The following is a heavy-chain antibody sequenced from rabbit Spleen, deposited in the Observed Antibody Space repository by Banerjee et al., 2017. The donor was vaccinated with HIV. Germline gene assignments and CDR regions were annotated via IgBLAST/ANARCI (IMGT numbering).Heavy chain of an antibody. J-gene: IGHJ4*01. V-gene: IGHV1S47*01. CDR2: IDPIFGST. D-gene: IGHD3-1*01. CDR1: GFDFTNYG. Sequence: QEQLVESGGGLVQPGGSLKLSCKASGFDFTNYGVSWVRQTPGKGLDWIGYIDPIFGSTPYAPWVNGRFTISSHKAQNTLYLQLNSLTIADTATYFCVRDTWHFNFWGQGTLVTVS. CDR3: VRDTWHFNF.